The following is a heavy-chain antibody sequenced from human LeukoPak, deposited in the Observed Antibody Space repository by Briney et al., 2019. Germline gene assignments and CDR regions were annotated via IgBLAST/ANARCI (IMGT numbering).Heavy chain of an antibody. Sequence: ASVEVSCKASGYTFTSYGISWVRQAPGQGLEWMGWISAYNGNTNYAQKLQGRVTMTTDTSTSTAYMELRSLRSDDTAVYYCARYSSSSLFFYGMDVWGQGTTVTVSS. CDR2: ISAYNGNT. V-gene: IGHV1-18*01. CDR1: GYTFTSYG. CDR3: ARYSSSSLFFYGMDV. D-gene: IGHD6-6*01. J-gene: IGHJ6*02.